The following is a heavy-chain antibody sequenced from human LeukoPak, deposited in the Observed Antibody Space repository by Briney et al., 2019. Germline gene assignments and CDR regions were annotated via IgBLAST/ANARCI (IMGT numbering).Heavy chain of an antibody. CDR3: ARPLGTASTAMDV. CDR2: IYPDDSDT. J-gene: IGHJ6*03. CDR1: GYSFSTYW. D-gene: IGHD6-13*01. V-gene: IGHV5-51*01. Sequence: GESLKISCQGSGYSFSTYWIGWVRQMPGKGLEWMGIIYPDDSDTRYSLSFQGQVTISADKSISTAYLQWSSLKASDTAMYYCARPLGTASTAMDVWGKGTTVTVSS.